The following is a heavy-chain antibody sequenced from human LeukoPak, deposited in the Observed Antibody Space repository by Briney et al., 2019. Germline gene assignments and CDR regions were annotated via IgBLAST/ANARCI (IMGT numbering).Heavy chain of an antibody. CDR3: AKDFDSYFDY. D-gene: IGHD3-9*01. V-gene: IGHV3-30*18. CDR1: GFTFSSYG. J-gene: IGHJ4*02. CDR2: ISYDGSNK. Sequence: GGSLRLSCAASGFTFSSYGMHWVRQAPGKGLEWVAVISYDGSNKYYADSVKGRFTISRDNSKNTLYLQMNSLRAEDTAVYYCAKDFDSYFDYWGQGTLVTVSS.